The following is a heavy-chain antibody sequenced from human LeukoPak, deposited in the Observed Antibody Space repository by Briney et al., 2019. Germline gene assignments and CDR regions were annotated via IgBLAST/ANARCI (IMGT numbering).Heavy chain of an antibody. CDR3: ARDFGGYCSSSNCYLGWLDY. CDR2: IISSGSYI. J-gene: IGHJ4*02. D-gene: IGHD2-2*01. V-gene: IGHV3-21*03. Sequence: GGSLRLSCAASGFTFSSYTMNWVRQAPGKGLEWVSSIISSGSYIYSADSVKGRFTISRDNAKNSLYLQMNSLRAEDTAVYYCARDFGGYCSSSNCYLGWLDYWGQGTLVTVSS. CDR1: GFTFSSYT.